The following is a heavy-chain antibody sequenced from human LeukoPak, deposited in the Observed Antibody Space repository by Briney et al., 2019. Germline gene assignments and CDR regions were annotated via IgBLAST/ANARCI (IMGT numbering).Heavy chain of an antibody. Sequence: ASVKVSCKASGYTVTDYYMYWVRQAPGQGLEWMGWINPNSGGTNYAKKFQGRVTMTRDTSISTAYMELSRLRSDDTAVYYCARGRGYSSSYVYWGQGTLVTVSS. D-gene: IGHD6-13*01. CDR3: ARGRGYSSSYVY. CDR2: INPNSGGT. V-gene: IGHV1-2*02. CDR1: GYTVTDYY. J-gene: IGHJ4*02.